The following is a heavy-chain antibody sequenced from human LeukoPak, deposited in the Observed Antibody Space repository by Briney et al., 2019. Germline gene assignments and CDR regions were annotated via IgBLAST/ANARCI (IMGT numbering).Heavy chain of an antibody. D-gene: IGHD3-3*01. Sequence: SETLSLTCAVYGGSFSGYYWSWIRQPPGKGLEWIGEINHSGSTNYNPSPKSRVTISVDTSKNQFSLKLSSVTAADTAVYYCARHLPVLRFLEWSIPLDYWGQGTLVTVSS. J-gene: IGHJ4*02. CDR2: INHSGST. CDR3: ARHLPVLRFLEWSIPLDY. V-gene: IGHV4-34*01. CDR1: GGSFSGYY.